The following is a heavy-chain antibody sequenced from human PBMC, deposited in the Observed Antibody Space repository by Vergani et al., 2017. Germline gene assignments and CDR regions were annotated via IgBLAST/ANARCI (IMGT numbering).Heavy chain of an antibody. CDR2: ISSSGSTI. V-gene: IGHV3-11*01. J-gene: IGHJ6*02. CDR3: ARAPGYSSSWFDYYYFYGMDV. Sequence: QVQLVESGGGLVKPGGSLRLSCAASGFTFSDYYMSWIRQAPGKGLEWVSYISSSGSTIYYADSVKGRFTISRDNAKNSLYLQINSLRAEDTTVYYFARAPGYSSSWFDYYYFYGMDVWGQGTTVTVSS. D-gene: IGHD6-13*01. CDR1: GFTFSDYY.